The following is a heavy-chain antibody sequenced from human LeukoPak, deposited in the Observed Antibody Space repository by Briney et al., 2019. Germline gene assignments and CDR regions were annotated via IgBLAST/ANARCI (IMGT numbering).Heavy chain of an antibody. J-gene: IGHJ5*02. CDR3: ARAGYSSSWSTFDP. CDR1: GFTFDDYG. Sequence: PGGSLRLSCAASGFTFDDYGMSWVRQASGKGLEWVSGINWNGGSTGYADSVKGRFTISRDNAKNSLYLQMNSLRAEDTALYYCARAGYSSSWSTFDPWGQGTLVTVSS. D-gene: IGHD6-13*01. V-gene: IGHV3-20*04. CDR2: INWNGGST.